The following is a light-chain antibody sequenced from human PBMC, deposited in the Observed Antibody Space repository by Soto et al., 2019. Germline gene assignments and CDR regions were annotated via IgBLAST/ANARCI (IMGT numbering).Light chain of an antibody. Sequence: QSVLTQPASVSGSPGQSITISCTGSSSDVGRYNSVSWYQQHPGKAPKLMIYEVSSRPSGVSNRFSGSKSGNTASLTISGLQTEDEADYYCSSYRRSDTLLFGGGTKVTVL. CDR2: EVS. CDR1: SSDVGRYNS. J-gene: IGLJ2*01. CDR3: SSYRRSDTLL. V-gene: IGLV2-14*01.